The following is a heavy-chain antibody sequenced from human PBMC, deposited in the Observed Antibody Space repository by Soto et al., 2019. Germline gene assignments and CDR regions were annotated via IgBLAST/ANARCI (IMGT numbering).Heavy chain of an antibody. D-gene: IGHD2-15*01. CDR1: GFTFSSYA. Sequence: GGSLRLSCAASGFTFSSYAMSWVRQAPGKGLEWVSAISGSGGSTYYADSVKGRFTISRDNSKNTLYLQMNSLRAEDTAVYYCAKDPYCSGGSCYQGNRDYWGQGTLVTVSS. V-gene: IGHV3-23*01. CDR3: AKDPYCSGGSCYQGNRDY. J-gene: IGHJ4*02. CDR2: ISGSGGST.